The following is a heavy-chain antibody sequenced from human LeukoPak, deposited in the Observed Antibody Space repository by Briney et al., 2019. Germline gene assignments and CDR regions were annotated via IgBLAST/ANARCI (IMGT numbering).Heavy chain of an antibody. CDR1: GFTFSSYA. J-gene: IGHJ4*02. D-gene: IGHD4-17*01. V-gene: IGHV3-23*01. Sequence: GGSLRLSCAASGFTFSSYAMCWVRQVPGKGLEWVSAISGSGGNTYHADSEKGRFTISRDNSKNTLYLQMNSLRAEDTAVYYCAKGSATVTRGPFDYWGQGTLVTVSS. CDR2: ISGSGGNT. CDR3: AKGSATVTRGPFDY.